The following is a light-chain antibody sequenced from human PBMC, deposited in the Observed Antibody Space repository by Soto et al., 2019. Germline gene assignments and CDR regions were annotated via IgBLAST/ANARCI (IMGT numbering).Light chain of an antibody. V-gene: IGKV2-28*01. CDR1: QSLLHSNGYNY. Sequence: DIVMTQSPLSLPVTPGEPASLSCRSSQSLLHSNGYNYFDWYLQKPGQSPQLLIYLGSNRASGVPDRFGGGGSGTDFTLKISRVEAEDVGLYYYMQALQTPFTFGPWTKVDI. J-gene: IGKJ3*01. CDR3: MQALQTPFT. CDR2: LGS.